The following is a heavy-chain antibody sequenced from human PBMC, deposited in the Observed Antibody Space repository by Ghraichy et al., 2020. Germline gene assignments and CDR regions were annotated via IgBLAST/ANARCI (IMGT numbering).Heavy chain of an antibody. V-gene: IGHV3-43*01. CDR2: ITWDGGIT. Sequence: GESLNISCAASGFTFDDYTMHWVRQAPVKGLEWVSLITWDGGITYYEDSVKGRFTISRDNIKNSLYLQMNSLRTEDTALYYCAKDMLSVTSSPIYYFYYGIDVWGPGTTVTVSS. J-gene: IGHJ6*02. CDR1: GFTFDDYT. CDR3: AKDMLSVTSSPIYYFYYGIDV. D-gene: IGHD4-17*01.